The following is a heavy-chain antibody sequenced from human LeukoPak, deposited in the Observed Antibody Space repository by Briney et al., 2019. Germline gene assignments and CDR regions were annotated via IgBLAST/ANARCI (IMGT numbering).Heavy chain of an antibody. D-gene: IGHD2-2*01. Sequence: PVKVSCKASGCTFSSYAISWVRQAPGQGLEWMGGIIPIFGTANYAQKFQGRVTITADESTSTAYMELSSLRSEDTAVYYCASGVAYCSSTSCYFRGWFDPWGQGTLVTVSS. CDR3: ASGVAYCSSTSCYFRGWFDP. V-gene: IGHV1-69*13. J-gene: IGHJ5*02. CDR2: IIPIFGTA. CDR1: GCTFSSYA.